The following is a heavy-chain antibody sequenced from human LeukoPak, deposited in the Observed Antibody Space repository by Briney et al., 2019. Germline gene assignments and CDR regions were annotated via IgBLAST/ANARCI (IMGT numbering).Heavy chain of an antibody. CDR1: GFTFSSYS. J-gene: IGHJ6*03. D-gene: IGHD2-2*01. CDR3: AKSLYCSSTSCPPADYYYYYMDV. Sequence: GGSLRLSCAASGFTFSSYSMNWVRQAPGKGLEWVSYISSSSSTIYYADSVKGRFTISRDNSKNTLYLQMNSLRAEDTAVYYCAKSLYCSSTSCPPADYYYYYMDVWGKGTTVTVSS. CDR2: ISSSSSTI. V-gene: IGHV3-48*01.